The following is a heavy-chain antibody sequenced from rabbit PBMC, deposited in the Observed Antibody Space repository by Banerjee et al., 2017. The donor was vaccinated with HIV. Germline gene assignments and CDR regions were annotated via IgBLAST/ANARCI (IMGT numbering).Heavy chain of an antibody. CDR3: ARGLYDDFFL. Sequence: QEQLVESGGGLVKPGASLTLTCTASGFSFSSYYYMCWVRQAPGKGLEWIGCIYTGDGNSYYASWAKGRFTISKTSTTVDLKMSSLTEADTATYFCARGLYDDFFLWGQGTLVTVS. CDR2: IYTGDGNS. CDR1: GFSFSSYYY. D-gene: IGHD2-1*01. J-gene: IGHJ3*01. V-gene: IGHV1S45*01.